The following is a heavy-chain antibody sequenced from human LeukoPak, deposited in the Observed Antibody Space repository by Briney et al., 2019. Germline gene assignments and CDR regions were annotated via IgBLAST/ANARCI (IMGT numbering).Heavy chain of an antibody. D-gene: IGHD3-16*01. CDR1: GYTFTSYG. Sequence: ASVKVSCKASGYTFTSYGISWVRQAPGQGLEWMGWMNPNSGDTGYAQKFQGRVAISRDNSISTAYMELSSLRSEDTAVYYCARFGGRATKDDRLDYWGQGTLVTVSS. CDR2: MNPNSGDT. CDR3: ARFGGRATKDDRLDY. V-gene: IGHV1-8*03. J-gene: IGHJ4*02.